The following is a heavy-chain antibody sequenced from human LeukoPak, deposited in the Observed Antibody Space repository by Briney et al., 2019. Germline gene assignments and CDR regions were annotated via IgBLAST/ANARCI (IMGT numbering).Heavy chain of an antibody. CDR3: ARDGSGFSPDWYFDL. D-gene: IGHD3-3*01. J-gene: IGHJ2*01. V-gene: IGHV1-2*02. CDR1: GFVFTGYY. Sequence: ASVKVSCKASGFVFTGYYMHWVRQAPGQGLEWMGWMNPGTGTTKYSQKFQGRVTMSRDTSSTTAYMELNRLTSDDTAVYYCARDGSGFSPDWYFDLWGRGTLVTVSS. CDR2: MNPGTGTT.